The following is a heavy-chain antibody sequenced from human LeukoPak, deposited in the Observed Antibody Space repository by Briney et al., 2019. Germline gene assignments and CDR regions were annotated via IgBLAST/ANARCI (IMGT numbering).Heavy chain of an antibody. V-gene: IGHV4-59*11. CDR2: IYSTGGT. CDR1: GGSITSHY. Sequence: RPSETLSLTCTVSGGSITSHYWSWIRQPPGKGLEWIGYIYSTGGTTYNPSLKSRVAISVDTSKHQLSLKLRSVTAADTALYYCARTLVPYGSGSYYIDYWGQGTLVTVSS. CDR3: ARTLVPYGSGSYYIDY. J-gene: IGHJ4*02. D-gene: IGHD3-10*01.